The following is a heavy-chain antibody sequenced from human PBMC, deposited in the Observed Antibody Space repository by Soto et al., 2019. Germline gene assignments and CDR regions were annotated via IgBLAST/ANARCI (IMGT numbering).Heavy chain of an antibody. CDR1: GFTVIDTY. V-gene: IGHV3-53*02. D-gene: IGHD6-19*01. J-gene: IGHJ4*02. CDR3: ARGKSGWLTFDY. CDR2: IYSGSAT. Sequence: EVRLVETGGGLIQPGESLRLSCAASGFTVIDTYMNWVRQAPGKGLEWVSVIYSGSATYYADPVKGRFTISRDNSKNTVFLQMSSLRVDDTAVYYCARGKSGWLTFDYWGQGILVTVSS.